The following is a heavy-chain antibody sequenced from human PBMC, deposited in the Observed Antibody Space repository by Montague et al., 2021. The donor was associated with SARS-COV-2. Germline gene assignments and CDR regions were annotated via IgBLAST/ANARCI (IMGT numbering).Heavy chain of an antibody. CDR3: VRVASGYYHDSSAYFDY. J-gene: IGHJ4*02. Sequence: CAISGDSVSSNSATWNWIRQSPSRGLEWLGRTYYRSMWKSDYARSVKSRIAINPDTSKNQFSLQLSSVTPEDTALYYCVRVASGYYHDSSAYFDYWGQGSLVTVSA. V-gene: IGHV6-1*01. D-gene: IGHD3-22*01. CDR1: GDSVSSNSAT. CDR2: TYYRSMWKS.